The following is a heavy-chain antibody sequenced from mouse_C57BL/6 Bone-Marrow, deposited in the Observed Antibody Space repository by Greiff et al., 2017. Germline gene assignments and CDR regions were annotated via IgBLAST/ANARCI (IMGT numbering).Heavy chain of an antibody. J-gene: IGHJ3*01. Sequence: VQLQQSGPELVKPGASVKISCKASGYTFTDYYINWVKQRPGQGLEWIGWIFPGSGSTYYNEKFKGKATLTVDKSSSTAYMLLSSLTSEDSAVYFCSRLDTLRHAWFAYWGQGTLVTVSA. D-gene: IGHD3-2*02. CDR2: IFPGSGST. CDR3: SRLDTLRHAWFAY. V-gene: IGHV1-75*01. CDR1: GYTFTDYY.